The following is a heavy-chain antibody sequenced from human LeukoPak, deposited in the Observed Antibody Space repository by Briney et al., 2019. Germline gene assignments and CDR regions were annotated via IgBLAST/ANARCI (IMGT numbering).Heavy chain of an antibody. CDR1: GGSFSGYY. J-gene: IGHJ6*03. D-gene: IGHD2-21*02. CDR2: INHSGST. V-gene: IGHV4-34*01. Sequence: SETLSLTCAVYGGSFSGYYWSWIRQPPGKGLEWIGEINHSGSTNYNPSLKSRVTISVDTSKNQFSLKLSSVTAADTAVYYCARIIVVVTATPRATYYYYYYMDVWGKGTTVTVSS. CDR3: ARIIVVVTATPRATYYYYYYMDV.